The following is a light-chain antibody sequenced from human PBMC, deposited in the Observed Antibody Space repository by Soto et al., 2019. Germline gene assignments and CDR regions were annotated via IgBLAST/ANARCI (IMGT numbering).Light chain of an antibody. CDR1: QSVVFGSINKNS. CDR3: QYRGT. Sequence: DIVLTQSPHSLSVSLGERATINCKCSQSVVFGSINKNSLAWYQQRPGQAPKLLIYWASTRASGVPDRFSGSGSGTDFTLTNSNLQAEDVAVYYCQYRGTFGPGTKVDI. CDR2: WAS. V-gene: IGKV4-1*01. J-gene: IGKJ3*01.